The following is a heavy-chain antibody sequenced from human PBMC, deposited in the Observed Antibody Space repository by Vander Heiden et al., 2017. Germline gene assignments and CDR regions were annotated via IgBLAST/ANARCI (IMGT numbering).Heavy chain of an antibody. CDR2: ISSSSSYI. V-gene: IGHV3-21*01. D-gene: IGHD2-2*01. Sequence: EVQLVESGGGLVKPGGSLRLSCAASGFTFRSYSMNWVRQAPGKGLEWVSSISSSSSYIYYADSVKGRFTISRDNAKNSLYLQMNSLRAEDTAVYYCARDCCSSTSGYGMDVWGQGTTVTVSS. CDR3: ARDCCSSTSGYGMDV. J-gene: IGHJ6*02. CDR1: GFTFRSYS.